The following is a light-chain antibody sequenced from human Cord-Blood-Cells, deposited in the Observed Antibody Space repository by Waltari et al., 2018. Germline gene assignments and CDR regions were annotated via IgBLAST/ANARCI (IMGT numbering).Light chain of an antibody. J-gene: IGLJ2*01. CDR2: DVS. V-gene: IGLV2-14*01. CDR3: SSYTSRSTLV. Sequence: QSALTQPASVSGSPGQSTTIPRTGTSSDVGGYNYVSWYQQHPGKAPNLMIYDVSKRPSGVSNRFSGSKSGNTASLTISGLQAEDEADYYCSSYTSRSTLVFGGGTKLTVL. CDR1: SSDVGGYNY.